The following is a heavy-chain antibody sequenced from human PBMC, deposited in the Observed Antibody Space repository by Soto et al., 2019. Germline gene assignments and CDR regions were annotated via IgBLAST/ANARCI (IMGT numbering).Heavy chain of an antibody. Sequence: QVQLEQSGAEVKTLGSSVKVSCKASGDTFNRYAISWVRQAPGQGLEWMGGIIPIFGTANYAPQFQDRVTITADESTSTAYMELTSLKAEDTAVYFCASGARFLEWVSFDHWGQGTLVTVSS. CDR3: ASGARFLEWVSFDH. CDR2: IIPIFGTA. V-gene: IGHV1-69*12. D-gene: IGHD3-3*01. J-gene: IGHJ4*02. CDR1: GDTFNRYA.